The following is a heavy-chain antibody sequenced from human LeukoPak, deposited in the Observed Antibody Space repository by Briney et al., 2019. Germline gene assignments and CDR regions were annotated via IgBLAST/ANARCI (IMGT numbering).Heavy chain of an antibody. D-gene: IGHD4-17*01. CDR1: GGSFSGYY. V-gene: IGHV4-34*01. Sequence: PSETLSLTCAVYGGSFSGYYWSWIRQPPGKGLEWIGEINHIGSTNYNPSLKSRVTISVDTSKNQFSLKLSSVTAADTAVYYCVRPTSYGDYGRGYFDLWGRGTLVTVSS. CDR3: VRPTSYGDYGRGYFDL. J-gene: IGHJ2*01. CDR2: INHIGST.